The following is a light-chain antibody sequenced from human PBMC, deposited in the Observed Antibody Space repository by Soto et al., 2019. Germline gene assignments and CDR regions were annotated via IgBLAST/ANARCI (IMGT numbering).Light chain of an antibody. CDR3: QQYNVYWT. J-gene: IGKJ1*01. V-gene: IGKV1-5*03. CDR1: QSISVW. Sequence: DIHMTQSPSTLSASVGDRVTITCRASQSISVWLAWYKQKAGKAPNLLIYKASRLESGVPSRFSGSGSETEFTLTIRGLKPGDSATDYCQQYNVYWTFGQGTKVDIK. CDR2: KAS.